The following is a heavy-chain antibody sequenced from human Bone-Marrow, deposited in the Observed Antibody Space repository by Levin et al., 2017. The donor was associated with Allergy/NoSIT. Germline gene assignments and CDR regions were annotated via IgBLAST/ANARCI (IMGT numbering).Heavy chain of an antibody. Sequence: GESLKISCAASGFTFSAFGMHWVRQPPGRGLEWVAVISYDGGHKFYADSVKGRFTISRDNSKNTHYLQMNSLRAEDTAVYYCTRDHPTAMDYWGQGTLVTVSS. J-gene: IGHJ4*02. V-gene: IGHV3-33*01. CDR2: ISYDGGHK. CDR1: GFTFSAFG. CDR3: TRDHPTAMDY.